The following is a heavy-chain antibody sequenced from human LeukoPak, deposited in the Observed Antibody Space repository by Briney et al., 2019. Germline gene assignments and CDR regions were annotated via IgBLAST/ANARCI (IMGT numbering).Heavy chain of an antibody. J-gene: IGHJ5*02. CDR1: GVSISSYY. CDR2: IYYSGST. CDR3: ARIRRNWFDP. V-gene: IGHV4-59*01. Sequence: SETLSLTCTVSGVSISSYYWSWIRQPPGKGLEWIGYIYYSGSTNYNPSLKSRVTISVDTSKNQFSLKLSSVTAADTAVYYCARIRRNWFDPWGQGTLVTVSS.